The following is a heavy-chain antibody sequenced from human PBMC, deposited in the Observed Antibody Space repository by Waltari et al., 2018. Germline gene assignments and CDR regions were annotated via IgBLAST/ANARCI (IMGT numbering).Heavy chain of an antibody. CDR3: ARGLPVVVVAANLPYFDY. CDR2: INHSGST. Sequence: QVQLQQWGAGRLKPWETLSLTCAVYGGSFSGYYWSWIGQPPGKGREWMGEINHSGSTHYDPSLKSRVTISVDTSQNQFSLKLSSVTAAYTAVYYCARGLPVVVVAANLPYFDYWGQRTLVTVSS. V-gene: IGHV4-34*01. D-gene: IGHD2-15*01. CDR1: GGSFSGYY. J-gene: IGHJ4*02.